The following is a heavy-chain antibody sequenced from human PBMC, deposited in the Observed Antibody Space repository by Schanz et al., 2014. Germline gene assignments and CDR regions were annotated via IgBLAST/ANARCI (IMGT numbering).Heavy chain of an antibody. V-gene: IGHV1-69*02. CDR1: GGTFSSYT. CDR2: VNPSVRGT. D-gene: IGHD3-22*01. CDR3: AGAFDSSGYYFDY. Sequence: QLQLVQSGAEVKKPGSSVKVSCKLSGGTFSSYTISWIRQAPGQGLEWMGIVNPSVRGTHFAREFQGRVTVTSDTSTSTVYMELSGLRSEDTAVYYCAGAFDSSGYYFDYWGQGTLVIVSS. J-gene: IGHJ4*02.